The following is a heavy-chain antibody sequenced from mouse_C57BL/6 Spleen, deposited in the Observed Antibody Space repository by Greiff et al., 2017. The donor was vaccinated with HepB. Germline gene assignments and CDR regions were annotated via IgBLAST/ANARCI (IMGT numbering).Heavy chain of an antibody. CDR3: ASVTQARFAN. D-gene: IGHD2-12*01. V-gene: IGHV1-81*01. Sequence: QVQLQQSGAELARPGASVKLSCKASGYTFTSYGMSWVKQRTGQGLEWIGEIYPRSGNTYYNEKFKGKATLTADKSSSTAYMELRSLTSADSAVYSCASVTQARFANWGQGALVTVSA. J-gene: IGHJ3*01. CDR2: IYPRSGNT. CDR1: GYTFTSYG.